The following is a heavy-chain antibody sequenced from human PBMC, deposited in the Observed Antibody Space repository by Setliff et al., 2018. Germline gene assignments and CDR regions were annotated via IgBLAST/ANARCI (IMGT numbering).Heavy chain of an antibody. J-gene: IGHJ4*02. Sequence: GESLKISCTSSGFTFSTYWMSWVRQAPGKGLEWVANIKHDGSEKNYVDSVKGRFTISRDNAESSLYLQMNSLRAEDTAVYYCARDHIYRGGSWYDYFDSWGQGTLVTVSS. CDR1: GFTFSTYW. CDR2: IKHDGSEK. D-gene: IGHD2-15*01. V-gene: IGHV3-7*01. CDR3: ARDHIYRGGSWYDYFDS.